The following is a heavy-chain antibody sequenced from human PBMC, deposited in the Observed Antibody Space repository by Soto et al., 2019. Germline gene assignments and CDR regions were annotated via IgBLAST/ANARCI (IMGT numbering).Heavy chain of an antibody. V-gene: IGHV3-21*01. J-gene: IGHJ6*02. D-gene: IGHD2-15*01. Sequence: KPGGSLRLSCAASGFNFNSYTINWVRQAPGKRLEWLSSISSSGYIFSTDSVRGRFTISRDNAKNSVYPQINSLRAEDTAVYFCARDCSGGSCYPGMDVWGQGTTVTVPS. CDR1: GFNFNSYT. CDR2: ISSSGYI. CDR3: ARDCSGGSCYPGMDV.